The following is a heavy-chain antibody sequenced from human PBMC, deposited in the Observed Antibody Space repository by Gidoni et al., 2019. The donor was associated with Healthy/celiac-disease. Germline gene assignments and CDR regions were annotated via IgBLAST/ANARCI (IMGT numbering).Heavy chain of an antibody. D-gene: IGHD1-26*01. CDR3: AKYLVGAISGFDY. CDR2: ISGGGGIT. CDR1: GLHVSSYA. Sequence: EVRLLESGGGLLQPGGTLRLACGGFGLHVSSYAMCLVRQALGKGVECVSAISGGGGITYYADSVKGRLPISRDNSTITLYLPMISLRAEDTAVYYCAKYLVGAISGFDYWGQGTLVTVSS. V-gene: IGHV3-23*01. J-gene: IGHJ4*02.